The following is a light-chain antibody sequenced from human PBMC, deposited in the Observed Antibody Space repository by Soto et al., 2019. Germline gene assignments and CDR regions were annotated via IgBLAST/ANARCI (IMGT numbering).Light chain of an antibody. Sequence: QSALAQPASVSGSPGQSITISCTGTSSDVGGYNYVSWYQQHPGKAPKLMIYDVSNRPSGVSNRFSGSKSGNMASLTISGLQAEDEADYYCCSYTSSSPVFGGGTKLTVL. CDR2: DVS. J-gene: IGLJ2*01. CDR3: CSYTSSSPV. CDR1: SSDVGGYNY. V-gene: IGLV2-14*01.